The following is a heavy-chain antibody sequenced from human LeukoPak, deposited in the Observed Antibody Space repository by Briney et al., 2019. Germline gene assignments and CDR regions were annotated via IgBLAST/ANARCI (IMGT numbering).Heavy chain of an antibody. CDR3: ARDPTKVLLWFGEHDY. CDR1: GFTFRSYS. Sequence: GGSLRLSCAASGFTFRSYSMNWVRQAPGKGLEWVSSISSSNNYIYYADSVKGRFTISRDNAKNSLDLQMNSLRAEDTAVYYCARDPTKVLLWFGEHDYWGQGTLVTVSS. J-gene: IGHJ4*02. CDR2: ISSSNNYI. V-gene: IGHV3-21*01. D-gene: IGHD3-10*01.